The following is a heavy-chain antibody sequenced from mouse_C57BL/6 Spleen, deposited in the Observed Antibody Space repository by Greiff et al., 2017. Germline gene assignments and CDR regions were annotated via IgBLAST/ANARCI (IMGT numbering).Heavy chain of an antibody. J-gene: IGHJ3*01. CDR1: GYSITSGYY. D-gene: IGHD2-4*01. V-gene: IGHV3-6*01. CDR2: IGYDGSN. CDR3: ARDPYDYDIAY. Sequence: VQLQQSGPGLVKPSQSLSLTCSVTGYSITSGYYWNWIRQYPGNKLEWMGYIGYDGSNNYNPSIKNRISITRDTSKNQFFLKLNSVTTEDTATYDCARDPYDYDIAYWGQGTLVTVSA.